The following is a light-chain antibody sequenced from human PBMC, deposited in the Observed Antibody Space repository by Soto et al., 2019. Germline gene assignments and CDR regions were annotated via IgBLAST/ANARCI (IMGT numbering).Light chain of an antibody. CDR2: GAS. CDR3: QQYDNSIT. Sequence: PGETATLSCRASQRVSSNNLAWYHQKPGQTPRLLIYGASSRATGIPDRFSGSGSGTDFTLTISRLEPEDFAVYYCQQYDNSITFGQGTRLEIE. J-gene: IGKJ5*01. CDR1: QRVSSNN. V-gene: IGKV3-20*01.